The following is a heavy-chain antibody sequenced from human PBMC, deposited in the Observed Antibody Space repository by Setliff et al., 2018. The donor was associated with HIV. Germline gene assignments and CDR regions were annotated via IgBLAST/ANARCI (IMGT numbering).Heavy chain of an antibody. D-gene: IGHD3-10*01. V-gene: IGHV3-33*06. CDR2: IWYDGSNK. Sequence: LRLSCAASGFTFSSYGMHWVRQAPGKGLEWVAVIWYDGSNKYYADSVKGRFTISRDNSKNTLYLQMNSLRAEDTAVYYCAKGGVVRPHTPFDYWGQGTLVTVSS. CDR3: AKGGVVRPHTPFDY. J-gene: IGHJ4*02. CDR1: GFTFSSYG.